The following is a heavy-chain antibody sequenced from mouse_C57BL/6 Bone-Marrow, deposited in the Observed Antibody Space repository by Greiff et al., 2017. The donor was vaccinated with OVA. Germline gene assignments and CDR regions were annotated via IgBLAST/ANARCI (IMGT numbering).Heavy chain of an antibody. V-gene: IGHV5-12*01. CDR2: ISNGGGST. Sequence: EVQLVESGGGLVQPGGSLKLSCAASGFTFSDFYMYWIRQTPEKRLEWVAYISNGGGSTNYPDTVKGRFTISRDNAKNTLYLQMSRLKSEDTAMYYCARLDAMDYWDQGTSVTVSS. CDR3: ARLDAMDY. J-gene: IGHJ4*01. CDR1: GFTFSDFY.